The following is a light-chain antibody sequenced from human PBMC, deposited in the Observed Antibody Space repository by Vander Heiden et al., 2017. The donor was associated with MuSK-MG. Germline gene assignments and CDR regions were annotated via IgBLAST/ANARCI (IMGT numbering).Light chain of an antibody. CDR2: QDS. V-gene: IGLV3-1*01. Sequence: SYELTQPPSVSVSPGQTASITCSGDKLGDKSACWYQQKPGQSPVLVIYQDSKRPSVIPERFSGSNSGNTATLTIRGTQAMDEADYYCQAWDSSNVVFGGGTKLTVL. CDR1: KLGDKS. CDR3: QAWDSSNVV. J-gene: IGLJ2*01.